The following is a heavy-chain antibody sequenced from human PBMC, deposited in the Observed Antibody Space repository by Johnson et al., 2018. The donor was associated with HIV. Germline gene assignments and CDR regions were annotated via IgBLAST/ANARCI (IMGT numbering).Heavy chain of an antibody. Sequence: MQLVESGGGLVKPGGSLRLSCAASGFTFSDYYMSWIRQAPGKGLEWVSVIYTDGSTYYADSVKGRFTISRDNSKKTLYLQMNNLRVEDTAMFLCARGRLLDAFDIWGQGTMVTVSS. CDR3: ARGRLLDAFDI. CDR2: IYTDGST. V-gene: IGHV3-66*01. J-gene: IGHJ3*02. CDR1: GFTFSDYY. D-gene: IGHD2-15*01.